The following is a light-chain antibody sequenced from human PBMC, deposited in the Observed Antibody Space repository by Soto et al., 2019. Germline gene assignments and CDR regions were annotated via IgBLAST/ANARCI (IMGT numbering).Light chain of an antibody. J-gene: IGKJ1*01. CDR3: QQYNSYSQT. Sequence: DIQMTQTPSSLSASVEDRVIITCRASQTISSWLAWYQQKPGKAPKLLIYKASSLESGVPSRFSGSGSGTEFTLTISSLQPDDFATYYCQQYNSYSQTFGQGTKVDI. CDR1: QTISSW. V-gene: IGKV1-5*03. CDR2: KAS.